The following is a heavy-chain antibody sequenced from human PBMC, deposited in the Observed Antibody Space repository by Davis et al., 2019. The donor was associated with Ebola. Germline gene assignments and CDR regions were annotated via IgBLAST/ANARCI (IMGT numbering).Heavy chain of an antibody. J-gene: IGHJ4*02. CDR2: IYYSGST. Sequence: LRLSCTVSAGSIRSYYWSWIRQPPGKGLEWIGYIYYSGSTNYNPSLKSRVTISVDTSKNQFSLKLSSVTAADTAVYYCASMYYDFWSGYYLFDYWGQGTLVTVSS. CDR3: ASMYYDFWSGYYLFDY. V-gene: IGHV4-59*01. D-gene: IGHD3-3*01. CDR1: AGSIRSYY.